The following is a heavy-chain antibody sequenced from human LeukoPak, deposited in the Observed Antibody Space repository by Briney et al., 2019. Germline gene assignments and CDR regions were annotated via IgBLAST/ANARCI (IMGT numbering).Heavy chain of an antibody. J-gene: IGHJ3*01. CDR3: ARVVVDGVEDWWWWLCLVV. CDR2: IYYSGST. CDR1: GGSISSYY. D-gene: IGHD2-21*01. V-gene: IGHV4-59*01. Sequence: SETLSLTCTVSGGSISSYYWSWIRQPPGKGLEWIGYIYYSGSTNYKPSLKSRVTISVETSKNQFSLKLRSVTAADTAVYYCARVVVDGVEDWWWWLCLVVWGAGIMV.